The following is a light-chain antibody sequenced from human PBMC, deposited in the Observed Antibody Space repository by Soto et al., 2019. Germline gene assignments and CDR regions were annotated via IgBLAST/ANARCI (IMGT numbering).Light chain of an antibody. J-gene: IGKJ1*01. CDR1: QGIAKD. Sequence: AIQLTQSPSSLSASVGDRVTITCRASQGIAKDLGWYQQKPGKAPRLLIFGASFLQSGVPSRFSGSGSGTDFTLTINGLQPEDFATYYCLQNYYSFRTFGQGTMVEIK. CDR2: GAS. CDR3: LQNYYSFRT. V-gene: IGKV1-6*01.